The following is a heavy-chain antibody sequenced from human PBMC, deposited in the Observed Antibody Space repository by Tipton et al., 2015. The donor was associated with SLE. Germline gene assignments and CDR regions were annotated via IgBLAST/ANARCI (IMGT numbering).Heavy chain of an antibody. J-gene: IGHJ3*02. D-gene: IGHD1-26*01. CDR3: ARVSQGWELPKGAFDI. Sequence: GLVKPSQTLSLTCAISGDSVSSNSAAWNWIRQSPSRGLEWLGRTYYRSKWYNDYAVSVKSRITINPDTSKNQFSLQLNSVTPEDTAVYYCARVSQGWELPKGAFDIWGQGTMVTVSS. CDR2: TYYRSKWYN. CDR1: GDSVSSNSAA. V-gene: IGHV6-1*01.